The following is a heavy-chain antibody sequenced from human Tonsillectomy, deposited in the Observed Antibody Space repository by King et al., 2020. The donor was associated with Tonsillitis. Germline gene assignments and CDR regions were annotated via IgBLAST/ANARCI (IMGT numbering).Heavy chain of an antibody. CDR2: ISWNSGXI. J-gene: IGHJ1*01. V-gene: IGHV3-9*01. CDR1: GFTFVDYA. CDR3: AKVAWNYGYFQH. D-gene: IGHD1-7*01. Sequence: VQLVESGGGLVQPGRSLRLSCAASGFTFVDYAMHWVRQAPGKGLEWVSGISWNSGXIGSADSVEGRFTISRDNSKNSLYLQMNSLKTEDTALYYCAKVAWNYGYFQHWGQGTLVTVSS.